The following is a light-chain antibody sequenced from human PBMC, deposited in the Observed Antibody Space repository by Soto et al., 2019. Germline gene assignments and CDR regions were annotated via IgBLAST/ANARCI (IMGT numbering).Light chain of an antibody. CDR3: QHYNSYSEA. J-gene: IGKJ1*01. CDR2: DAS. V-gene: IGKV1-5*01. Sequence: DIQMTQSPSPLSASVGDRVTITCRASQSISNWLAWYQQKPGKAPKLLIYDASSLKTGVPARFSGSGSVTEFTLTSSSLQPDDSATYYCQHYNSYSEAFGQGTKVDIK. CDR1: QSISNW.